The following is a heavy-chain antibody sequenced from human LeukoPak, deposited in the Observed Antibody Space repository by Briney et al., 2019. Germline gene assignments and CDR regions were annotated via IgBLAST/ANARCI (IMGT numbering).Heavy chain of an antibody. D-gene: IGHD3-22*01. CDR2: IYSGGST. J-gene: IGHJ6*02. V-gene: IGHV3-66*04. CDR3: ARLQYYYDSSGSGCYYYGMDV. Sequence: GGSLRLSCAASGFTFSSNYMSWVRQAPGKGLEWVSVIYSGGSTYYSDSVKGRFTISRDNSKNTLYLQMNSLRAEDTAVYYCARLQYYYDSSGSGCYYYGMDVWGQGTTVTVSS. CDR1: GFTFSSNY.